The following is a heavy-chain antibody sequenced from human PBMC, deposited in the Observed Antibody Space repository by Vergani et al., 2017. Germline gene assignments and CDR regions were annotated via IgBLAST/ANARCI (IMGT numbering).Heavy chain of an antibody. V-gene: IGHV3-48*01. J-gene: IGHJ6*02. CDR3: ARGYDSSGYWYYYYYGMDV. Sequence: EVQLVESGGGLVQPGGSLRLSRAASGFTFSSYSMNWVRQAPGKGLEWVSYISSSSSTIYYADSVKGRFTISRDNAKNSLYLQMNSLRAEDTAVYYCARGYDSSGYWYYYYYGMDVWGQGTTVTVSS. CDR2: ISSSSSTI. D-gene: IGHD3-22*01. CDR1: GFTFSSYS.